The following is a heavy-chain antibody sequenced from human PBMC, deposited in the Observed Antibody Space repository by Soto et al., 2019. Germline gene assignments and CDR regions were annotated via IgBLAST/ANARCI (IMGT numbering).Heavy chain of an antibody. Sequence: GGSLRLSCAASGFTFSSYWMSWVRQAPGKGLEWVANIKQDGSEKYYVDSVKGRFTISRDNAKNSLYLQMNSLRAEDTAVYYCARDKYSGSYNWFDTWGQGTLVTVSS. V-gene: IGHV3-7*01. CDR1: GFTFSSYW. J-gene: IGHJ5*02. D-gene: IGHD1-26*01. CDR3: ARDKYSGSYNWFDT. CDR2: IKQDGSEK.